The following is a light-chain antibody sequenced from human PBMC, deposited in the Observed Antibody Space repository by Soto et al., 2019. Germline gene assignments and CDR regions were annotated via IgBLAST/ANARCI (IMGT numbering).Light chain of an antibody. Sequence: QSALTQPASVSGSPGQSITISCTGTNSDIGAYHYVSWYQQHPGKAPKLMIYDVNDRPSGVSDRFSGSKSGITASLTISGLQAEDEADYYCLSYTTSDTRVFGGGTQLTVL. CDR1: NSDIGAYHY. V-gene: IGLV2-14*03. CDR3: LSYTTSDTRV. CDR2: DVN. J-gene: IGLJ2*01.